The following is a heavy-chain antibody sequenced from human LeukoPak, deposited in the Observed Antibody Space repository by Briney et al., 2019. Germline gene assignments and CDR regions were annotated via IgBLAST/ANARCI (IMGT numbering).Heavy chain of an antibody. CDR1: GFTFSIYS. V-gene: IGHV3-30-3*01. Sequence: GGSLRLSCAASGFTFSIYSMSWVRQAPGKGLEWVAVISYDGSNKYYADSVKGRFTISRDNSKNTLYLQMNSLRAEDTAVYYCARLPNSGSYPTPDFDYWGQGTLVTVSS. D-gene: IGHD1-26*01. J-gene: IGHJ4*02. CDR3: ARLPNSGSYPTPDFDY. CDR2: ISYDGSNK.